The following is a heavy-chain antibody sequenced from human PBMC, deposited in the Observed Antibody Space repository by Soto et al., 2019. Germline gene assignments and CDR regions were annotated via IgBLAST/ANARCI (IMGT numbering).Heavy chain of an antibody. J-gene: IGHJ5*02. Sequence: QVQLVQSGAEVKKPGASVKVSCKVSGYTFTSYGISWVRQAPGQGLEWMGRISGYNGNTNYAQKLQGRVTMTTDTSTSTAYMELRSLRSDATAVYYCARDRGYNWNYGWFDPWGQGTLVTVSS. CDR1: GYTFTSYG. D-gene: IGHD1-7*01. CDR3: ARDRGYNWNYGWFDP. V-gene: IGHV1-18*01. CDR2: ISGYNGNT.